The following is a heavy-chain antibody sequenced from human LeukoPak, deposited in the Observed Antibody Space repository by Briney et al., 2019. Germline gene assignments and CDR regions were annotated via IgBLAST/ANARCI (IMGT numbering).Heavy chain of an antibody. CDR2: ISAYNGNT. Sequence: ASVTVSFKASGYTFTIYGIRWVRQAPGQGLEWMGWISAYNGNTNYAQKLQGRVTMTTDTSTSTAYMELRSLRSDDTAVYYCARETYDSSGYRIGDAFDIWGQGTMVTVSS. D-gene: IGHD3-22*01. CDR3: ARETYDSSGYRIGDAFDI. CDR1: GYTFTIYG. V-gene: IGHV1-18*01. J-gene: IGHJ3*02.